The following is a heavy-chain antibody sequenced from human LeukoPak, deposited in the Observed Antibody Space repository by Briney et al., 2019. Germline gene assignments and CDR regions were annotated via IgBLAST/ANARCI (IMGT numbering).Heavy chain of an antibody. CDR3: AWALVAPAPPLFNI. Sequence: SETLSLTCSVSGGSITRSQYYWGWVRQPPGKGLEWLGSVYYTGSTYYTPSLRSRVSLFVDTSKHQFSLRLTSVTAADTAMYYCAWALVAPAPPLFNIWGQGTIVTVSS. J-gene: IGHJ3*02. CDR1: GGSITRSQYY. D-gene: IGHD2-2*01. CDR2: VYYTGST. V-gene: IGHV4-39*01.